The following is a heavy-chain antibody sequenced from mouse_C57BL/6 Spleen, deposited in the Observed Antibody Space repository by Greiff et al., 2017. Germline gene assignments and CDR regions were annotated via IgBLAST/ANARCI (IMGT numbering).Heavy chain of an antibody. V-gene: IGHV1-20*01. CDR3: AREGVYFDY. J-gene: IGHJ2*01. CDR1: GYSFTGYF. Sequence: EVQVVESGPELVKPGDSVKISCKASGYSFTGYFMNWVMQSHGKSLEWIGRINPYNGDTFYNQKFKGKATLTVDKSSSTAHMELRSLTSEDSAVYYCAREGVYFDYWGQGTTRTVSS. CDR2: INPYNGDT.